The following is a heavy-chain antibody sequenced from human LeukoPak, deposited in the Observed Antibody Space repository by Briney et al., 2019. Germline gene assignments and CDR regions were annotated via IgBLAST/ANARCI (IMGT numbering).Heavy chain of an antibody. J-gene: IGHJ3*02. CDR1: GFTFSNYV. Sequence: GGSLRLSCAASGFTFSNYVVHWVRQAPGKHLEWVAFVRYDGSNRYYADSVKGRFTISRDDSKNTLYLQMNSLRTEDTAVYYCAKEEIDAFDIWGQGTMVTVSS. CDR2: VRYDGSNR. V-gene: IGHV3-30*02. D-gene: IGHD5-24*01. CDR3: AKEEIDAFDI.